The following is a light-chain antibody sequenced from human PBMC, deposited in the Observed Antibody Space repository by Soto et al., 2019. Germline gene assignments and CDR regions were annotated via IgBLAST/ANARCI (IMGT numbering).Light chain of an antibody. CDR3: QQYGGSPYT. CDR1: QSVRSNY. V-gene: IGKV3-20*01. CDR2: GAS. J-gene: IGKJ2*01. Sequence: EIVLTQSPGTLSLSPGERATLSCGASQSVRSNYLAWYQQKPGQAPRLLIYGASSRATGIPDRFSGTGSGTDFTLTISRLEPEDFAVYYCQQYGGSPYTFGQGTKLEIK.